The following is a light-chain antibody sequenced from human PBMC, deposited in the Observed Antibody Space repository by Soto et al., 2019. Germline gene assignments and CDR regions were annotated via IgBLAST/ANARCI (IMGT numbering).Light chain of an antibody. CDR3: QQYNYWPRT. CDR1: QSVSSI. CDR2: GAS. V-gene: IGKV3-15*01. J-gene: IGKJ1*01. Sequence: EIVMTQSPATLSVSPGERATLSCRASQSVSSILAWYQQKPGQAPRLLIYGASTRATGIPARFSGSGSGTEFTLTISGLQSEDFAVYYCQQYNYWPRTSGQGTKVEIK.